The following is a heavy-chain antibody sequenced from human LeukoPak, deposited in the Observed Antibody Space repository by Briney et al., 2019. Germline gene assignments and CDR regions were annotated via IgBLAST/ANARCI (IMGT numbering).Heavy chain of an antibody. CDR1: GFFFSSYS. D-gene: IGHD5-12*01. Sequence: KPGGSLRLSCAASGFFFSSYSMNWVRQAPGKGLEWVSSISSSSHYIYYADSVKGRFTISRDNAKNSLYLQMNSLRAEDMAVYYCARDSGYDLYYFDYWGQGTLVTVSS. CDR3: ARDSGYDLYYFDY. J-gene: IGHJ4*02. V-gene: IGHV3-21*01. CDR2: ISSSSHYI.